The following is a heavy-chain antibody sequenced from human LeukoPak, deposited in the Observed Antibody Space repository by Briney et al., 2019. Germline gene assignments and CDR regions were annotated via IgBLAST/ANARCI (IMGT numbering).Heavy chain of an antibody. V-gene: IGHV3-30*03. D-gene: IGHD6-13*01. CDR2: ISHDASKQ. Sequence: GGSLRLSCAASGFIFRNYGMHWVRQAPGKGLEWVAIISHDASKQYYADSVKGRFTISRDNSKNTLYMQMNSLRTEDSAVYYCAADHSTSWYYLDSWGQGTLVTVSS. CDR3: AADHSTSWYYLDS. J-gene: IGHJ4*02. CDR1: GFIFRNYG.